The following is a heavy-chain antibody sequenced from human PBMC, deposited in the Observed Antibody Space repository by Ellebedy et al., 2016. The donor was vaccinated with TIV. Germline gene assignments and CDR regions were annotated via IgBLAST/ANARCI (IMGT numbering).Heavy chain of an antibody. CDR1: GFSFRSYW. D-gene: IGHD4-17*01. CDR3: ARRGSYGDYAVQINSWLDT. J-gene: IGHJ5*02. V-gene: IGHV3-7*01. CDR2: IYQDGSDQ. Sequence: ESLKISCAASGFSFRSYWMSWVRQAPGKGLEWVANIYQDGSDQYYVDSVKGRFTISRDNVNKSLFLQMNSLRVEDTAVYYCARRGSYGDYAVQINSWLDTWGQGTLVTVSS.